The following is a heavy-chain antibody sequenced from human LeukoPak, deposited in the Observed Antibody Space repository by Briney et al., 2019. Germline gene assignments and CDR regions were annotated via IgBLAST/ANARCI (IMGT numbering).Heavy chain of an antibody. Sequence: SETLSLTCTVSGGSISSYYWSWIRQPPGKGLEWIGYIYYSGSTNYNPSLKSRVTISVDTSKNQFSLKLSSVTAADTAVYYCARDTPNLPGAFDIWGQGTMVTVSS. J-gene: IGHJ3*02. CDR2: IYYSGST. CDR1: GGSISSYY. V-gene: IGHV4-59*01. D-gene: IGHD2-8*01. CDR3: ARDTPNLPGAFDI.